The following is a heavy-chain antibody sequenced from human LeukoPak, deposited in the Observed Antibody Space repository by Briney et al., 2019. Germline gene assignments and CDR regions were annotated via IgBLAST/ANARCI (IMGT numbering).Heavy chain of an antibody. J-gene: IGHJ5*02. CDR3: ARDGYYDSSGYRFDP. V-gene: IGHV1-46*01. D-gene: IGHD3-22*01. Sequence: ASVKVSCKASGYTFTSYYMHWVRQAPGQGLEWMGLINPSGGSTSYAQKFQGRVTMTRDMSTSTVYMELSSLRSEDTAVYYCARDGYYDSSGYRFDPWGQGTLVTVSS. CDR2: INPSGGST. CDR1: GYTFTSYY.